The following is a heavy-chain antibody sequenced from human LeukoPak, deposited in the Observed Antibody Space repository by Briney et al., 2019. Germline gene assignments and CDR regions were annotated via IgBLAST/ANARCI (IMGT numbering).Heavy chain of an antibody. V-gene: IGHV3-7*01. D-gene: IGHD6-13*01. Sequence: GGSLRLSCAASGFTFSSYWMSWVRQAPGKGLEWVANIKQDGSEKYYVDSVKGRFTISRDNAKNSLYLQMNSLRAEDTAVYYCARAKSYSSSLQNAFDIWGQGTMVTVSS. CDR2: IKQDGSEK. CDR3: ARAKSYSSSLQNAFDI. CDR1: GFTFSSYW. J-gene: IGHJ3*02.